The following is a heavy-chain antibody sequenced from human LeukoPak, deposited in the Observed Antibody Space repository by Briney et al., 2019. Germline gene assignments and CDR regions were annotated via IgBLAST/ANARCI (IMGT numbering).Heavy chain of an antibody. CDR2: INHSGST. CDR3: ARHRNLVVLAAIRRWAGWFDP. D-gene: IGHD2-2*01. J-gene: IGHJ5*02. V-gene: IGHV4-34*01. CDR1: GGSFSGYY. Sequence: SETLSLTCAVYGGSFSGYYWSWIRQPPGKGLEWIGEINHSGSTNYNPSLKSRVTISVDTSKNQFSLKLSSVTAADTAVYYCARHRNLVVLAAIRRWAGWFDPWGQGTLVTVSS.